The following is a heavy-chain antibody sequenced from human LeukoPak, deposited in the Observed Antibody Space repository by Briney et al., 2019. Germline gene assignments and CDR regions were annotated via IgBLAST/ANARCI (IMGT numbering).Heavy chain of an antibody. CDR3: ARDRCSSTSRYKNVDWFDP. V-gene: IGHV4-4*07. J-gene: IGHJ5*02. D-gene: IGHD2-2*02. CDR1: GGSISSYY. Sequence: PSETLSLTCTVSGGSISSYYWSWIRQPAGKGLEWIGRIYTSGSTNYNPSLKSRVTMSVDTSKNQFSLKLSSVTAADTAVYYCARDRCSSTSRYKNVDWFDPWGQGTLVTVSS. CDR2: IYTSGST.